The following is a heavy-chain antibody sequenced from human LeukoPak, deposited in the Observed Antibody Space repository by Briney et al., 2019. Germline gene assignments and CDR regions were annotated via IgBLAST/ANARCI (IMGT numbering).Heavy chain of an antibody. J-gene: IGHJ4*02. CDR2: IYYSGST. CDR1: GGSISSYY. D-gene: IGHD2-8*02. Sequence: SETLSLTCTVSGGSISSYYWSWIRQPPGKGLEWIGYIYYSGSTNYNPSLKSRVTISVDTSKNQFSLKLSSVAAADTAVYYCAKGTSGDFDYWGQGTLVTASS. CDR3: AKGTSGDFDY. V-gene: IGHV4-59*01.